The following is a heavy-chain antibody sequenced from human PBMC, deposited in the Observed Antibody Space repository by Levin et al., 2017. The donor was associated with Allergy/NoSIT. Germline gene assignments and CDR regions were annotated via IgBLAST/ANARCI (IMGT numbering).Heavy chain of an antibody. CDR1: GFSFNSYG. J-gene: IGHJ4*02. D-gene: IGHD2-21*02. CDR3: AKDRNRMRLVVTAIDF. CDR2: ISGSGGST. V-gene: IGHV3-23*01. Sequence: SCAASGFSFNSYGMSWVRQAPGKGLDWVSVISGSGGSTYYADSVKGRFTISRDNSKNTLYLQMDSLRAEDTAVYYCAKDRNRMRLVVTAIDFWGQGTLVTVSS.